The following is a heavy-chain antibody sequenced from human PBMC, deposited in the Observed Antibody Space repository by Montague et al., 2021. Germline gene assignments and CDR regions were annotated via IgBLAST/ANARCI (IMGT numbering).Heavy chain of an antibody. Sequence: SETLSLTCIASSGSISSFSWAWIRQAPGKALEWIGHLYDSGDTYYNPSLHSRLTFSLDTSRNQFFLRLTSVTAADTAVYYCARRGQPMGLYHFDYWGQGTLVTVSS. CDR1: SGSISSFS. CDR2: LYDSGDT. D-gene: IGHD1-14*01. J-gene: IGHJ4*02. CDR3: ARRGQPMGLYHFDY. V-gene: IGHV4-59*03.